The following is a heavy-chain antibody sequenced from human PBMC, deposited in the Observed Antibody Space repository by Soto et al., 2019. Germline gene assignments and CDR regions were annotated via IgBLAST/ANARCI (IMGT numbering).Heavy chain of an antibody. CDR2: ISYDGSDK. V-gene: IGHV3-30*03. CDR3: ARDIERGYSYGSKWWYGMDV. J-gene: IGHJ6*02. CDR1: GFSFSDYG. D-gene: IGHD5-18*01. Sequence: GGSLRLSCVASGFSFSDYGMHWVRQAPGKGLEWVAIISYDGSDKSYADSVKGRFTTSRDNSKNTLYLQMNSLRPEDTAVYYCARDIERGYSYGSKWWYGMDVWGQGTTVTVSS.